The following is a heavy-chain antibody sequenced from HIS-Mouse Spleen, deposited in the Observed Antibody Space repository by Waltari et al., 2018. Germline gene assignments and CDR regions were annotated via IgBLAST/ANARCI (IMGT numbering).Heavy chain of an antibody. D-gene: IGHD3-16*01. Sequence: QVQLVQSGAEVKKPGASVKVSCKASGYTFTSSDINWRRQATGQGLEWMGWRNPNSGNTGYAQKFQGRVTMTRNTSISTAYMELSSLRSEDTAVYYCARLGGVYYYYGMDVWGQGTTVTVSS. CDR3: ARLGGVYYYYGMDV. CDR1: GYTFTSSD. V-gene: IGHV1-8*01. CDR2: RNPNSGNT. J-gene: IGHJ6*02.